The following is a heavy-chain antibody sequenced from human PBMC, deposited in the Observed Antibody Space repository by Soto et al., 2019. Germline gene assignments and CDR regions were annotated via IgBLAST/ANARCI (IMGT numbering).Heavy chain of an antibody. V-gene: IGHV3-23*01. D-gene: IGHD6-13*01. CDR1: GFTFSSYA. J-gene: IGHJ4*02. CDR3: AKRPGIAAVGTPFDY. CDR2: ISGSGDST. Sequence: EVQLLESGGGLVQPGGSLRLSCAASGFTFSSYAMSWVRQAPGKGLEWVSAISGSGDSTYYADSVKGRFTISRDNSKNTLYLQMNSMRAEDTAVYYCAKRPGIAAVGTPFDYWGQGTLVTVSS.